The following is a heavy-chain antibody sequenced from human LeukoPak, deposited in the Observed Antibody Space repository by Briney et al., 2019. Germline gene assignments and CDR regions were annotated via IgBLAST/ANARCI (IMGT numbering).Heavy chain of an antibody. CDR2: IRSKTGGGTT. Sequence: GGSLRLSCAASGFXFIDAWMSWVRQAPGKGLEWVGRIRSKTGGGTTDYAAFVKGRFTVSRDASKNTLYLQMDSLKTEDTAVYYCTTGGYTGQFDYWGQGTLVTVSS. CDR3: TTGGYTGQFDY. V-gene: IGHV3-15*01. D-gene: IGHD5-18*01. CDR1: GFXFIDAW. J-gene: IGHJ4*02.